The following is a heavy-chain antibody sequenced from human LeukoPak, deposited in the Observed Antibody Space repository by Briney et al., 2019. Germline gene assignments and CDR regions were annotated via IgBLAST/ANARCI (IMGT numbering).Heavy chain of an antibody. CDR3: ADSNYWYPNDY. D-gene: IGHD4-11*01. J-gene: IGHJ4*02. Sequence: GGSLRLSCAASGFTFSSYAMSWVRQAPGKGLEWVSSISGSGDATYYADSVKGRFTIPRDNSKNTLYLQMNSLRAEDTAVYYCADSNYWYPNDYWGQGTLVTVSS. CDR1: GFTFSSYA. CDR2: ISGSGDAT. V-gene: IGHV3-23*01.